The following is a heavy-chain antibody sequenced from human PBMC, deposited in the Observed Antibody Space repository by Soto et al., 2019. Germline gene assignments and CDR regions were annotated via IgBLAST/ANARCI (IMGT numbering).Heavy chain of an antibody. CDR3: ARAQVGISWHAPYYYYGMDV. V-gene: IGHV3-30-3*01. D-gene: IGHD1-20*01. CDR2: ISYDGSNK. CDR1: GFTFSSYA. J-gene: IGHJ6*02. Sequence: PGGSLRLSCAASGFTFSSYAMHWVRQAPGKGLEWVAVISYDGSNKYYADSVKGRFTISRDNSKNTLYLQMNSLRAEDTAVYYCARAQVGISWHAPYYYYGMDVWGQGTTVTVSS.